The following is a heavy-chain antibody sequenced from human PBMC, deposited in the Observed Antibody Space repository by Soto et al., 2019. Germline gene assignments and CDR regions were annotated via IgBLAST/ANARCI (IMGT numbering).Heavy chain of an antibody. CDR2: VNDNWGS. J-gene: IGHJ4*02. Sequence: SETLSLTCTVSGGSISSYYWSWIRQTPEKGLEWNGYVNDNWGSNYNPSLLSRVTISLDTSKNQFFLRLTSVTAADTGVYFCARTLGPQVTGYVDSDYRWTIDQWGQGTLVPVSS. V-gene: IGHV4-59*08. D-gene: IGHD4-4*01. CDR1: GGSISSYY. CDR3: ARTLGPQVTGYVDSDYRWTIDQ.